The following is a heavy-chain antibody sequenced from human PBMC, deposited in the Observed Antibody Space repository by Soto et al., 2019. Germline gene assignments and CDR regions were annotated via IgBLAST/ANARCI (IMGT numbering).Heavy chain of an antibody. V-gene: IGHV1-69*12. CDR1: GGTFSSYA. CDR3: ARVRGIVLMGYAPPPFDYGMDV. J-gene: IGHJ6*02. CDR2: IIPIFGTA. D-gene: IGHD2-8*01. Sequence: QVQLVQSGAEVKKPGSSVKVSCKASGGTFSSYAISWVRQAPGQGLEWMGGIIPIFGTANYAQKFQGRVTITADESTSTAYMELSSLRSEDTAVYYCARVRGIVLMGYAPPPFDYGMDVWGQGTTVTVSS.